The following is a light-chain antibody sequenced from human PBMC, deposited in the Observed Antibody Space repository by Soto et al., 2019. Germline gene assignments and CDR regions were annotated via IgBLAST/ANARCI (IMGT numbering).Light chain of an antibody. Sequence: QSVLTQPASVSGSPGQSITISCTGTSSDVGGYNYVSWYQQHPGEAPKLLIHDVSNRPSGVSNRFSGSKSGNTASLTISGLQAEDEADYYCSSYRSSSTVYVFGTGTKVTVL. V-gene: IGLV2-14*01. CDR1: SSDVGGYNY. CDR2: DVS. J-gene: IGLJ1*01. CDR3: SSYRSSSTVYV.